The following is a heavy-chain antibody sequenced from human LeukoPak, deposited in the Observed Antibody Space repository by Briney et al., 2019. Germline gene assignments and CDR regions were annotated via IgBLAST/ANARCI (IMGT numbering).Heavy chain of an antibody. J-gene: IGHJ4*02. CDR3: ARDIAAAGLFFDS. Sequence: SGGSLRLSCAASGLTFSTYWMSWVRQAPGKGLEWVANIKYDGSEIHYVDSVKGRFTISRDMAKNSVNLQMNGLRAEDTAVYYCARDIAAAGLFFDSWGQGTLVTVSS. D-gene: IGHD6-13*01. CDR1: GLTFSTYW. V-gene: IGHV3-7*01. CDR2: IKYDGSEI.